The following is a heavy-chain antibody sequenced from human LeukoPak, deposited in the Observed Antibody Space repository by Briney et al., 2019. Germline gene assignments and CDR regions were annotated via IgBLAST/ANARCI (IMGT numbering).Heavy chain of an antibody. CDR2: IYYSGST. CDR3: ARHKSYYDSSGPWWF. Sequence: SETLSLTCTVSGGSISNYYWSWIRQPPGKGLEWIGYIYYSGSTNYNPSLKGRVTISVDTSRNQFSLKLSPVTAADTAVYYCARHKSYYDSSGPWWFWGQGTLVTVSS. J-gene: IGHJ4*02. V-gene: IGHV4-59*08. D-gene: IGHD3-22*01. CDR1: GGSISNYY.